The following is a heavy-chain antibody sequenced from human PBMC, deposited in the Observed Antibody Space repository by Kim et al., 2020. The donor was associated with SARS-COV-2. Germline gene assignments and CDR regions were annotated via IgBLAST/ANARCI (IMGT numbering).Heavy chain of an antibody. CDR1: GYTFTGYY. CDR2: INPNSGGT. J-gene: IGHJ6*02. D-gene: IGHD6-13*01. V-gene: IGHV1-2*04. Sequence: ASVKVSCKASGYTFTGYYMHWVRQAPGQGLKWMGWINPNSGGTNYAQKFQGWVTMTRDTSISTAYMELSRLRSDDTAVYYCARDRPIAAAGTAYYYYGMDVWGQGTTLTVTS. CDR3: ARDRPIAAAGTAYYYYGMDV.